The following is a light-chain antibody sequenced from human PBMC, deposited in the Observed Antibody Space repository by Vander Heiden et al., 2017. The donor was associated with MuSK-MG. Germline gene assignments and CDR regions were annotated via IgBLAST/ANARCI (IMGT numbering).Light chain of an antibody. CDR1: RSDVGSYDL. CDR2: EVS. Sequence: QSALTQPASVSGSPGQSITISCTGTRSDVGSYDLVSWYQQHPGKAPKLRSSEVSKRPSGVSNRFSGSKSGNTASLTISGLQPEDEADYDCCSYGGSGALSVFGTGTKVTVL. V-gene: IGLV2-23*02. CDR3: CSYGGSGALSV. J-gene: IGLJ1*01.